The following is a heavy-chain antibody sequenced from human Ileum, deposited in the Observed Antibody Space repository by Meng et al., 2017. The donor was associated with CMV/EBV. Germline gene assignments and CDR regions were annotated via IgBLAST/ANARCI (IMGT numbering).Heavy chain of an antibody. CDR3: ANAALLGSYSVDV. J-gene: IGHJ6*02. V-gene: IGHV1-2*02. CDR2: INPNSGAT. D-gene: IGHD3-16*01. CDR1: GYTFTNHN. Sequence: ASVKVSCKASGYTFTNHNMHWVRQAPGQGLEWVGYINPNSGATNSAQTFQGRVTMTTDTSITTAYMELSRLTSDDTAVYFCANAALLGSYSVDVGGQGTAVTVSS.